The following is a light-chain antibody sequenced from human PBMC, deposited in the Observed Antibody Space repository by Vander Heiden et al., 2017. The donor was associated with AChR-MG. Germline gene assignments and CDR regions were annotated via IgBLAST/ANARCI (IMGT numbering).Light chain of an antibody. J-gene: IGLJ3*02. Sequence: QSALTQPASVSGPPGQSITISCTGTNSDVGGYDYVSWYRQHPGKAPKLMIYEVSNRPSGVSNRFSGSKSGNTASLTISGLQAEDEADYYCSSYTSSSTLVFGGGTKLTVL. CDR3: SSYTSSSTLV. CDR1: NSDVGGYDY. CDR2: EVS. V-gene: IGLV2-14*01.